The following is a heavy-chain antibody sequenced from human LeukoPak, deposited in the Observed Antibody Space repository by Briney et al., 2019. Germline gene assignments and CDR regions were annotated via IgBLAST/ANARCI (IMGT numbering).Heavy chain of an antibody. CDR3: ARHAIGLAPDAFDI. J-gene: IGHJ3*02. D-gene: IGHD5-24*01. CDR2: LYYSGST. CDR1: GDSISSSSYY. V-gene: IGHV4-39*01. Sequence: SETLSLTCTVSGDSISSSSYYWGWIRQPPGKGLEWIGSLYYSGSTYYNPSLKSRVTISVDTSKNQFSLKLTSVSAADTAVYYCARHAIGLAPDAFDIWGQGTMVTVSS.